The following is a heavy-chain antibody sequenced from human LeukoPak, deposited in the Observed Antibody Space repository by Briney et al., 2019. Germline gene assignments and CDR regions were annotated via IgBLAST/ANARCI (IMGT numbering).Heavy chain of an antibody. J-gene: IGHJ4*02. V-gene: IGHV3-23*01. CDR2: ISGSGGST. Sequence: GGSLRLSCAASGFTFSTYAMSWVRQAPGKGLEWVSAISGSGGSTYYADSVKGRFTISRDNSKNTLYLQMNSLRAEDTAVYYCAKDGRGGGHNWEYYFDYWGQGTLVTVSS. D-gene: IGHD5-24*01. CDR3: AKDGRGGGHNWEYYFDY. CDR1: GFTFSTYA.